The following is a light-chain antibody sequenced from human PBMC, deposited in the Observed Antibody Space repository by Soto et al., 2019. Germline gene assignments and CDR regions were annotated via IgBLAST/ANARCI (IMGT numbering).Light chain of an antibody. CDR2: GAS. CDR1: QSVNNY. CDR3: QQYGSSYVT. V-gene: IGKV3-20*01. Sequence: EIVLTQSPATLSLSPGERATLSCRASQSVNNYLAWYQQKPGQAPRLLIYGASSRATGIPVRFSGSGSGTDFTLTISRLEPEDFAVYYCQQYGSSYVTFGQGTKVDIK. J-gene: IGKJ1*01.